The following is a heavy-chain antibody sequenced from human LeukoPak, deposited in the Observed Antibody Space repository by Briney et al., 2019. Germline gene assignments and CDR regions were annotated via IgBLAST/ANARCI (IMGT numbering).Heavy chain of an antibody. CDR2: INPNSGGT. J-gene: IGHJ6*02. Sequence: ASVKVSCKASAYTFTDYYIHWVRQAPGQGLEWMGWINPNSGGTEYAQKFQGRVTMTRDTSISTAYMELSRLRSDDTAVYYCARDHCTSSGCYEYYYYGLDVWGQGTTVTVSS. CDR3: ARDHCTSSGCYEYYYYGLDV. D-gene: IGHD2-2*01. CDR1: AYTFTDYY. V-gene: IGHV1-2*02.